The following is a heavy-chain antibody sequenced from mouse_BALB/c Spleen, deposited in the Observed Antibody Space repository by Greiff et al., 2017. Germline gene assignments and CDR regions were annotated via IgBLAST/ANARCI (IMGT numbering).Heavy chain of an antibody. D-gene: IGHD1-3*01. Sequence: QVQLKQPGAELVRPGVSVKLSCKASGYTFTSYWMHWIKQRPGQGLEWIGYINPSSGYTNYNQKFKDKATLTADKSSSTAYMQLSSLTSEDSAVYYGASITVFDYWGQGTTLTVSS. CDR2: INPSSGYT. CDR1: GYTFTSYW. CDR3: ASITVFDY. V-gene: IGHV1S26*01. J-gene: IGHJ2*01.